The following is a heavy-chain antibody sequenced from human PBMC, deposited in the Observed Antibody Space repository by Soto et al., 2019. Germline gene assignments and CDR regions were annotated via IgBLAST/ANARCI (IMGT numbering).Heavy chain of an antibody. J-gene: IGHJ3*02. V-gene: IGHV3-30*18. CDR3: AKEFFDSSGFYPSLDALDI. CDR1: GFTLGTYG. CDR2: ISNDGGDK. Sequence: QVQLAESGGGVVQPGRSLTITCAASGFTLGTYGMHWVRQAPGKGLEWVAVISNDGGDKYYSDSVMGRFTISRDNSKNTLFLQMSRLRAGDTAVYFCAKEFFDSSGFYPSLDALDIWGQGTVVTVSS. D-gene: IGHD3-22*01.